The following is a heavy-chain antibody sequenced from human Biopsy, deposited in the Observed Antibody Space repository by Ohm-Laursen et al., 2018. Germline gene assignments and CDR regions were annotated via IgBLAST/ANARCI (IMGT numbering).Heavy chain of an antibody. D-gene: IGHD3-16*01. CDR3: TRAGGGKIYGL. V-gene: IGHV4-31*03. CDR2: VHKSGNT. Sequence: TLSLTCTVSGVSINTGTYYWTWLRQNPATGLEWIGYVHKSGNTLYNPSLKSRLSISVDTSRNQFSLKLTSVTAADTALYYCTRAGGGKIYGLWGQGTLVTVSS. CDR1: GVSINTGTYY. J-gene: IGHJ4*02.